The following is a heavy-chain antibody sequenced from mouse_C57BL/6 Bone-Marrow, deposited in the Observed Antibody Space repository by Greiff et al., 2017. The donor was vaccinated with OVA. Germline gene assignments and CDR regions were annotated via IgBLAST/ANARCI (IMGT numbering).Heavy chain of an antibody. Sequence: QVQLQQPGAELVMPGASVKLSCKASGYTFTSYWMHWVKQRPGQGLEWIGEIDPSDSYTNYNQKFKGKSTLTVDKSSSTAYMQLSSLTSEDSAVYYCARRGGLYYGSLYYYAMDYWGQGTSVTVSS. D-gene: IGHD1-1*01. CDR3: ARRGGLYYGSLYYYAMDY. J-gene: IGHJ4*01. V-gene: IGHV1-69*01. CDR2: IDPSDSYT. CDR1: GYTFTSYW.